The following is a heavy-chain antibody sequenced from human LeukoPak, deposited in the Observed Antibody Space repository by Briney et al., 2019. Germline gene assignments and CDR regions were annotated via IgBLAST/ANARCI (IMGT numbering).Heavy chain of an antibody. Sequence: PGGSLRLSCAASGFTFRSYWMHWVREAPGKGLVWGSRSNSDGSSTSYADSVKGRFTISRDNAKNTLYLQMNSLRAEDTAVYYCARDLAPPSAYYYYGMDVWGQGTTVTVSS. CDR3: ARDLAPPSAYYYYGMDV. CDR2: SNSDGSST. D-gene: IGHD3-3*02. J-gene: IGHJ6*02. CDR1: GFTFRSYW. V-gene: IGHV3-74*01.